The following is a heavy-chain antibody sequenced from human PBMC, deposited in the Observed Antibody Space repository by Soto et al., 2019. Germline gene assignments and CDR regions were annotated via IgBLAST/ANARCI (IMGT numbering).Heavy chain of an antibody. Sequence: ASVKVSCKASGGTFSSYAISWVRQAPGQGLEWMGGIIPIFGTANYAQKFQGRVTITADESTSTAYMELSSLRSEDTAVYYCARREMATITSKPFDYWGQGTLVTVSS. J-gene: IGHJ4*02. CDR3: ARREMATITSKPFDY. CDR1: GGTFSSYA. V-gene: IGHV1-69*13. D-gene: IGHD5-12*01. CDR2: IIPIFGTA.